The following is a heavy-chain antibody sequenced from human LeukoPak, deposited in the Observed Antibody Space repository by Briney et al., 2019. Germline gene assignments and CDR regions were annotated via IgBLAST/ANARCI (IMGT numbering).Heavy chain of an antibody. Sequence: SVTVSCKASGYTFTGYYIHWVRQAPGQGLEWMGWIYPYSGDTNYAQNFQGRVTMTRDTSISTAYMELSSLKSDDTAVYYCARDRNSGSSLDIWGHGTMLTVSS. CDR1: GYTFTGYY. D-gene: IGHD6-6*01. CDR2: IYPYSGDT. J-gene: IGHJ3*02. V-gene: IGHV1-2*02. CDR3: ARDRNSGSSLDI.